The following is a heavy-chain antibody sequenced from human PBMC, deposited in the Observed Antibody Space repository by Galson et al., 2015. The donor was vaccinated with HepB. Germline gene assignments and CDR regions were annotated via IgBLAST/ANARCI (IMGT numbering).Heavy chain of an antibody. V-gene: IGHV3-23*01. Sequence: SLRLSCAASGFTFSNYAMSWVRQARGKGLEWVSTISASGADTKYAESVNGRFTISRDNANNTLSLQMTSPRDEDTALYLCAKGRYASRSHFDSWGQGALVTVSS. D-gene: IGHD3-16*01. CDR1: GFTFSNYA. J-gene: IGHJ4*02. CDR3: AKGRYASRSHFDS. CDR2: ISASGADT.